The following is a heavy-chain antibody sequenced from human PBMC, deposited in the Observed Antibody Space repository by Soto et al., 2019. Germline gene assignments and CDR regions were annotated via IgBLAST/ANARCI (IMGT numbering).Heavy chain of an antibody. V-gene: IGHV1-69*01. J-gene: IGHJ4*02. Sequence: QVQLVQSGAEVKKPGSSVKVSCKASGGTFSSYAISWVRQAPGQGLEWMGGSIPIFGTANYAQKFQGRVTITADESTSTASMELSSLRSEDTAVYYCARVESITGTTADYWGQGTLVTVSS. CDR2: SIPIFGTA. CDR1: GGTFSSYA. CDR3: ARVESITGTTADY. D-gene: IGHD1-20*01.